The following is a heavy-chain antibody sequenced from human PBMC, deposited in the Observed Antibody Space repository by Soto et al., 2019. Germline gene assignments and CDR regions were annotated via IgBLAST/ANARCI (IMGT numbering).Heavy chain of an antibody. J-gene: IGHJ6*02. CDR1: GFTFSSYA. V-gene: IGHV3-30-3*01. D-gene: IGHD3-22*01. CDR3: ARERITTYYYDSSGYHSNYYYYGMDV. Sequence: QVQLVESGGGVVQPGRSLRLSCAASGFTFSSYAMHWVRQAPGKGLEWVAVISYDGSNKYYADSVKGRFTVSRDNSKKSLYLQMNSLRAEDTVVYYCARERITTYYYDSSGYHSNYYYYGMDVWGQGTTVTVSS. CDR2: ISYDGSNK.